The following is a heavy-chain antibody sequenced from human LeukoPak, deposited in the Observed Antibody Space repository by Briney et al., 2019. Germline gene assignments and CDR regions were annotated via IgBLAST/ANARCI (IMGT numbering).Heavy chain of an antibody. V-gene: IGHV4-39*01. CDR2: IYYSGST. Sequence: SETLSLTCTVSGGSISSSSYYWGWLRQPPGKGLEWIGSIYYSGSTYYNPSLKSRVTISVDTSKNQFFLKLSSVTAADTAVYYCARQAPSWFDPWGQGTLVTVSS. CDR1: GGSISSSSYY. CDR3: ARQAPSWFDP. J-gene: IGHJ5*02.